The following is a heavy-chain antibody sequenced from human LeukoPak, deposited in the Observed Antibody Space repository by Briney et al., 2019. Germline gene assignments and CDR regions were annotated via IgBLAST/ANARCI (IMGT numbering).Heavy chain of an antibody. J-gene: IGHJ6*02. Sequence: GGSLRLSCAASGFTFSSYWMSWVRQAPGKGLEWVANIKQDGSEKYYVDSVKGRFTISRDNAKNSLYLQMNSLRAEDTAIYYCARNQAGFGELGYYYGMDVWGQGTTVTVSS. CDR1: GFTFSSYW. D-gene: IGHD3-10*01. CDR3: ARNQAGFGELGYYYGMDV. CDR2: IKQDGSEK. V-gene: IGHV3-7*01.